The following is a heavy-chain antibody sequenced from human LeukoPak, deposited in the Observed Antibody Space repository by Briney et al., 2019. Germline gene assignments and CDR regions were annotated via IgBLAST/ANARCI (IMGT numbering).Heavy chain of an antibody. J-gene: IGHJ4*02. D-gene: IGHD6-6*01. Sequence: AGSLRLTCAASGFTFSSYSMNWGRQGQGQGLEWVSYISSSSSTISYADSVKGRFTISRDNAKSSLYLQMKSLRAEDTAVYYCASKARPENYGGQGSLVTVS. CDR1: GFTFSSYS. CDR2: ISSSSSTI. V-gene: IGHV3-48*01. CDR3: ASKARPENY.